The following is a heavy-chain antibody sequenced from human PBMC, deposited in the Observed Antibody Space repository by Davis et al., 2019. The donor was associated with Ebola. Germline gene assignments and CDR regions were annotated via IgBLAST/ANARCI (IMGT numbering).Heavy chain of an antibody. CDR3: TRDHLYYYDTSGYHDVFDV. CDR2: INWDGGST. J-gene: IGHJ3*01. D-gene: IGHD3-22*01. Sequence: GESLKISCAASGFTFEDYTMHWVRQAPGKGLEWVSLINWDGGSTYYADSVKGRYTISRDNTKNSLYLQMNNVRAEDTAVYYCTRDHLYYYDTSGYHDVFDVWGQGTMVTVSS. V-gene: IGHV3-43*01. CDR1: GFTFEDYT.